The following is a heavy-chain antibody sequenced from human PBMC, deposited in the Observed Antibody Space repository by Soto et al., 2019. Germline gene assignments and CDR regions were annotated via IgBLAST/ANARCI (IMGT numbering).Heavy chain of an antibody. D-gene: IGHD4-17*01. CDR2: ISAYNGNT. CDR3: ARERGPTTVASNANWRRRWFDP. J-gene: IGHJ5*02. V-gene: IGHV1-18*04. Sequence: QVQLVQSGAEVKKPGASVKVSCKASGYTFTSYGISWVRQAPGQGLEGMGWISAYNGNTNYAQKLQGRVTMTTNTATSTAYMELRSLRSDDTAVYYCARERGPTTVASNANWRRRWFDPWGQGTLVTVSS. CDR1: GYTFTSYG.